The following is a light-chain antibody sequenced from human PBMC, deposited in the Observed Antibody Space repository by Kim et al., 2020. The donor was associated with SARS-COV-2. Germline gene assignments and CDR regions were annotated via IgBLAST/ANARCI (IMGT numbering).Light chain of an antibody. CDR1: QSVSSY. J-gene: IGKJ2*03. V-gene: IGKV3-15*01. Sequence: SVPPGRSATLSCTASQSVSSYLAWYQQKPGQAPRLLIYGASTRATGIPARFSGSGSGTEFTLTISSLQSEDFAVYYCQQYNNWPYSFGQGTKLEI. CDR2: GAS. CDR3: QQYNNWPYS.